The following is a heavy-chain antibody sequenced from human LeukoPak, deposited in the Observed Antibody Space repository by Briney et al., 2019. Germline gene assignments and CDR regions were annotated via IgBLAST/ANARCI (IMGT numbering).Heavy chain of an antibody. Sequence: GGSLRLSCAASGFTFSSYSTYGVPQAPGKGLEWVSSISNSGNNIYYPDSVKGRFTTSRDNAKTSLYLQMRSLRAEDTAVYYCARGSSWSYDYWGRGTLVTVSS. CDR3: ARGSSWSYDY. CDR1: GFTFSSYS. D-gene: IGHD6-13*01. V-gene: IGHV3-21*06. J-gene: IGHJ4*02. CDR2: ISNSGNNI.